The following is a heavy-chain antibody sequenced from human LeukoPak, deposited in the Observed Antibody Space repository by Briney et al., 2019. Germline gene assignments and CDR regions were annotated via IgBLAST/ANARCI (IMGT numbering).Heavy chain of an antibody. V-gene: IGHV3-33*06. J-gene: IGHJ4*02. CDR2: IWYDGSNK. D-gene: IGHD5-24*01. Sequence: PGGSLRPSCAASGFTFSSYGMHWVRQAPGKGLEWVAVIWYDGSNKYYTDSVKGRFTISRDNSKNTLYLQMNSLRAEDTAVYYCAKDREDGYNYSYFDYWGQGTLVTVSS. CDR1: GFTFSSYG. CDR3: AKDREDGYNYSYFDY.